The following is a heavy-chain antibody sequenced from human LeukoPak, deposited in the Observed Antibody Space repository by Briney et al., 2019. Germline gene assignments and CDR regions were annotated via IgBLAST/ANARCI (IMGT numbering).Heavy chain of an antibody. CDR1: GFTFSSYW. D-gene: IGHD5-12*01. Sequence: GGSLRLSCAVSGFTFSSYWMSWDRQAPGKGLEWVANIKQDGSEKNYVDSVKGRFTISRDNAENSLYLQMNSLRAEDTAVYYCARGGGSFDYWGQGTLVTVSS. CDR2: IKQDGSEK. CDR3: ARGGGSFDY. J-gene: IGHJ4*02. V-gene: IGHV3-7*01.